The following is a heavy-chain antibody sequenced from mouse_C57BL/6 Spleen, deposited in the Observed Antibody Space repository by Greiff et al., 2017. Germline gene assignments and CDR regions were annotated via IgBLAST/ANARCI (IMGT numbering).Heavy chain of an antibody. CDR2: INPNYGTT. D-gene: IGHD1-1*01. Sequence: VQLQQSGPELVKPGASVKISCKASGYSFTDYNMNWVKQSNGKSLEWIGVINPNYGTTSYNQKFKGKATLTVDQSSSTADMQLNSLTSEDSAVYYGARRGMADYDGSSYDCSMDYWGQGTSVTVSS. CDR3: ARRGMADYDGSSYDCSMDY. J-gene: IGHJ4*01. CDR1: GYSFTDYN. V-gene: IGHV1-39*01.